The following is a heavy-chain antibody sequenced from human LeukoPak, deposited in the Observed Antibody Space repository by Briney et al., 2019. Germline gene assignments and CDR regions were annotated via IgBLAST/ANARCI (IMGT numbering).Heavy chain of an antibody. J-gene: IGHJ4*02. Sequence: SETLSLTCTVSGGSLSSYYWSWIRQPPGKGLEWIGYIYYSGSTNYNPSLKSRVTISVDTSKNQFSLKLSSVTAADTAVYYCARHLFSSSWYRGGYYFDYWGQGTLVTVSS. CDR1: GGSLSSYY. CDR2: IYYSGST. D-gene: IGHD6-13*01. V-gene: IGHV4-59*01. CDR3: ARHLFSSSWYRGGYYFDY.